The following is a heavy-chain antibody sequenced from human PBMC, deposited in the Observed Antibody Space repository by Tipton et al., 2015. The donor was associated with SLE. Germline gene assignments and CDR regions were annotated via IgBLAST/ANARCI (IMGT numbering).Heavy chain of an antibody. D-gene: IGHD6-13*01. CDR3: ARGLGYSSSWFRGAFDI. V-gene: IGHV4-34*01. CDR1: GGSFSGYY. Sequence: TLSLTCAVYGGSFSGYYWNWISQPPGKGLEWIGEINHSGSTNYNPSLKSRVTISVDTSKNQFSLKLSSVTAAGTAVYYCARGLGYSSSWFRGAFDIWGQGTMVTVSS. J-gene: IGHJ3*02. CDR2: INHSGST.